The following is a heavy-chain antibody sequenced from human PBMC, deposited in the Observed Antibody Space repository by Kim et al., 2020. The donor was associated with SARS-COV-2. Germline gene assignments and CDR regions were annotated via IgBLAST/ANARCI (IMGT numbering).Heavy chain of an antibody. D-gene: IGHD2-8*01. CDR2: IYPGDSET. Sequence: GESLKISCKGFGYRFTTYWIAWVRQMPGIGLEWMATIYPGDSETRYSPSFQGHVTISVDKSISTAYLQWSSLEASDTAIYYCARQEDGYTNAPFDNWGQGTLLTVSS. CDR3: ARQEDGYTNAPFDN. V-gene: IGHV5-51*01. J-gene: IGHJ4*02. CDR1: GYRFTTYW.